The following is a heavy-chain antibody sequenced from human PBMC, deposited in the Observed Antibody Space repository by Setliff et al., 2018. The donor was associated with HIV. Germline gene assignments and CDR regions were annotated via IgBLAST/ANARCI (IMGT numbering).Heavy chain of an antibody. Sequence: GASVKVSCKASGTTFSTYLFTWVRQAPGQGFEWMGGIIPILGTEKYAQKFHGRVTLTADMSTNTAYMELSSLRSEDTAIYYCARDFGGRWTFDYWGQGTLVTVSS. CDR2: IIPILGTE. D-gene: IGHD3-10*01. CDR1: GTTFSTYL. J-gene: IGHJ4*02. CDR3: ARDFGGRWTFDY. V-gene: IGHV1-69*10.